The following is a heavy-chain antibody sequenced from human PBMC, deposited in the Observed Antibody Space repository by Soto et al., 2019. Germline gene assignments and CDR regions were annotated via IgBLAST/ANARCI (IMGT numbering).Heavy chain of an antibody. Sequence: EVQLVESGGGLVQPGGSLRLSCAASGFTFSTYWMTWVRQAPGKGLEWVANINPDGSERYYVDSVKGRFTISRDNVKNSLYVQVNGLRAEDAVLYYCARARIDLWGRGTLVTVSS. CDR2: INPDGSER. V-gene: IGHV3-7*01. CDR3: ARARIDL. CDR1: GFTFSTYW. J-gene: IGHJ2*01.